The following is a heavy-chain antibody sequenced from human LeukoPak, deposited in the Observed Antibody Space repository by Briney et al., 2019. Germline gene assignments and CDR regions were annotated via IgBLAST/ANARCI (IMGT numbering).Heavy chain of an antibody. CDR3: AKRWFGEYYFDY. J-gene: IGHJ4*02. CDR1: GFTFSSYW. V-gene: IGHV3-74*01. CDR2: INSDGSST. Sequence: GGSLRLSCAASGFTFSSYWMHWVRQAPGKGLVWVSRINSDGSSTSYADSVRGRFTISRDNSKNTLYLQMNSLRAEDTAVYYCAKRWFGEYYFDYWGQGTLVTVSS. D-gene: IGHD3-10*01.